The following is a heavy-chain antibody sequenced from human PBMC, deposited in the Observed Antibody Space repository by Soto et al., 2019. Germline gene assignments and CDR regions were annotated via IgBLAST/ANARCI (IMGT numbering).Heavy chain of an antibody. Sequence: EVQLVESGGGLVKPGGSLRLSCAASGFTFSNAWMSWVRQAPGKGLEWVGRIKSKTDGGTTDYAAPVKGRFTISRDDSKNTPYLQMNSLKTEDTAVYYCTTGPRWRVLWFGEPSHFDYWGQGTLVTVSS. CDR3: TTGPRWRVLWFGEPSHFDY. CDR1: GFTFSNAW. V-gene: IGHV3-15*01. CDR2: IKSKTDGGTT. J-gene: IGHJ4*02. D-gene: IGHD3-10*01.